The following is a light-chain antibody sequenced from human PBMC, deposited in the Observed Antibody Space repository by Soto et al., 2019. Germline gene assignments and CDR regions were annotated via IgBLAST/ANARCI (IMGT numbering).Light chain of an antibody. Sequence: QSALAQPASVSGSPGQSITISCTGTSDDVGAYNSVSWYQQLPHKAPQVILYKGTQRPSGVSSRFSGYTSGNAASLTISGLQADDEADYFCCSSAPESTYVFGTGTKVTVL. CDR3: CSSAPESTYV. CDR1: SDDVGAYNS. V-gene: IGLV2-23*01. CDR2: KGT. J-gene: IGLJ1*01.